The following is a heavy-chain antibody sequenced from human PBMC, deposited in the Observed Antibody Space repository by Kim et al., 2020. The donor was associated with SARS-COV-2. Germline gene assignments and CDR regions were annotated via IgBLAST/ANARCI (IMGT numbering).Heavy chain of an antibody. D-gene: IGHD3-10*01. J-gene: IGHJ4*02. CDR3: ARATMVRVVIGFDY. V-gene: IGHV4-31*02. Sequence: NPSLKSRVTISVDTSKNQFSLKLSSVTAADTAVYYFARATMVRVVIGFDYWGQGTLVTVSS.